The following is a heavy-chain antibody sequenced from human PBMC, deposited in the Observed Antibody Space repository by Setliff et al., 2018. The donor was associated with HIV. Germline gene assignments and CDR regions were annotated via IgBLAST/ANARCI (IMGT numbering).Heavy chain of an antibody. D-gene: IGHD3-10*01. Sequence: PSETLSLTCTVSGGSINSTSYYWGWIRQPPGNGLEWIGSIYHTGSTYYKPSLKSRVTISVDTSKNQFSLKLSSVTAADTAVYYCARRIWFGTTDYWGQGTLVTVSS. V-gene: IGHV4-39*07. J-gene: IGHJ4*02. CDR2: IYHTGST. CDR1: GGSINSTSYY. CDR3: ARRIWFGTTDY.